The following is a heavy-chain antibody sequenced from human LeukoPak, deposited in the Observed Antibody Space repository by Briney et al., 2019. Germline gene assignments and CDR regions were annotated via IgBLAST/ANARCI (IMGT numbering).Heavy chain of an antibody. V-gene: IGHV1-18*01. CDR2: ISAYNGNT. D-gene: IGHD2-21*02. J-gene: IGHJ4*02. Sequence: ASVKVSCKASGYTFTSYGISWVRQAPGQGLEWMGWISAYNGNTNYAQKLQGRVTMTTDTSTSTAYMELRSLRSDDTAVYYCASLPLAYCGGDCSWEAYWGQGTLVTASS. CDR1: GYTFTSYG. CDR3: ASLPLAYCGGDCSWEAY.